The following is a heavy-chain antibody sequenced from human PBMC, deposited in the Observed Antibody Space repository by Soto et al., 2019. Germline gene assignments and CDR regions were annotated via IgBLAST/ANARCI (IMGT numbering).Heavy chain of an antibody. Sequence: ASVKVSCKASGGTFSSYAISWVRQAPGQGLEWMGGIIPIFGTANYAQKFQGRVTITADESTSTAYMELSSLRSEDTAVYYCARDXGAAAAGESYYYYGMDVWGQGTTVTVSS. CDR3: ARDXGAAAAGESYYYYGMDV. J-gene: IGHJ6*02. CDR1: GGTFSSYA. V-gene: IGHV1-69*13. CDR2: IIPIFGTA. D-gene: IGHD6-13*01.